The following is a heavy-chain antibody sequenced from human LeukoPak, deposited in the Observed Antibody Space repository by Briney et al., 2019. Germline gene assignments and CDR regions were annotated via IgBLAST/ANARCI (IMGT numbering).Heavy chain of an antibody. Sequence: ASVKVSCKVSGYTLTELSMHWVRQPPGKGLEWMGGFDPEVVEQTSAKKFQGRVTMTEDTSTDTAYMELSSLRSEDTAVYYCATGGHRGEPSSYYDILTGYYNDGGDFDYWGQGTLVTVSS. J-gene: IGHJ4*02. CDR1: GYTLTELS. D-gene: IGHD3-9*01. CDR2: FDPEVVEQ. V-gene: IGHV1-24*01. CDR3: ATGGHRGEPSSYYDILTGYYNDGGDFDY.